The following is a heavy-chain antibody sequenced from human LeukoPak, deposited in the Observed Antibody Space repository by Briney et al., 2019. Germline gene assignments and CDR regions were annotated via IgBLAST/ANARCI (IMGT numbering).Heavy chain of an antibody. CDR3: ARAWGY. D-gene: IGHD7-27*01. CDR2: INSDGSST. V-gene: IGHV3-74*01. CDR1: GFTFSRYR. J-gene: IGHJ4*02. Sequence: GGSLRLSCAASGFTFSRYRMHWVRQAPGKGLLWVSRINSDGSSTSYADSVTGRFTISRDNAKNTLYLQMNSLRAEDTAVYYCARAWGYWGQGTLVTVSS.